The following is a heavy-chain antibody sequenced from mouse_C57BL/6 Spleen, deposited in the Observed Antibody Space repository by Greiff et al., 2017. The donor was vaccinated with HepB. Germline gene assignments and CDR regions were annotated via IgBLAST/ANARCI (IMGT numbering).Heavy chain of an antibody. CDR3: ASLLLYAMDY. CDR1: GYTFTSYG. CDR2: IYPRSGNT. J-gene: IGHJ4*01. Sequence: QVQLKESGAELARPGASVKLSCKASGYTFTSYGISWVKQRTGQGLEWIGEIYPRSGNTYYNEKFKGKATLTADKSSSTAYMELRSLKSEDSAVYFCASLLLYAMDYWGQGTSVTVSS. D-gene: IGHD2-10*01. V-gene: IGHV1-81*01.